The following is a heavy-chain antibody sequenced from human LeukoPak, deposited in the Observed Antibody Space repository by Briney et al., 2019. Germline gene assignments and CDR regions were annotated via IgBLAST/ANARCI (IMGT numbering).Heavy chain of an antibody. Sequence: KPSETLSLTCTVSGGSISSHYWSWIRQPPGKGLEWIGYIYYSGSTNYNPSLKSRVTISVDTSKNQFSLKLSSVTAADTAVYYCARVGVYDSSSSGYYYYYYYMDVWGKGTTVTVSS. CDR1: GGSISSHY. CDR2: IYYSGST. D-gene: IGHD6-6*01. CDR3: ARVGVYDSSSSGYYYYYYYMDV. J-gene: IGHJ6*03. V-gene: IGHV4-59*11.